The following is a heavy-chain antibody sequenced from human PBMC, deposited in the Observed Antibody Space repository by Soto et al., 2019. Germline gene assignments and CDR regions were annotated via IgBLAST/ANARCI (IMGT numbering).Heavy chain of an antibody. D-gene: IGHD3-22*01. V-gene: IGHV3-23*01. CDR2: ISSSGGST. J-gene: IGHJ4*02. Sequence: EVQLLESGGDLIQPGGSLRLSCAASGFTFSSYAMSWVRQAPGKGLGWVSAISSSGGSTFYADSVKGRFTISRDNSRNTRYLQMNSLRAVDTAIYYCAKYQPMTQPRPYFDYWGQGTLVPVSS. CDR3: AKYQPMTQPRPYFDY. CDR1: GFTFSSYA.